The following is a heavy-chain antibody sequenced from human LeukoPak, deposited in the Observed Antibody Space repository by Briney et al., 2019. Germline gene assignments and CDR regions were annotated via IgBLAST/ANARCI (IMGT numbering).Heavy chain of an antibody. CDR1: GGSFSGYY. CDR3: ARRPNWDPFDY. V-gene: IGHV4-34*01. D-gene: IGHD7-27*01. Sequence: SETLSLTCAVYGGSFSGYYWSLIRQPPGKGLEWIGEINHSGSTNYNPSLKSRVTISVDTSKNQFSLKLSSVTAADTAVYYCARRPNWDPFDYWGQGTLVTVSS. CDR2: INHSGST. J-gene: IGHJ4*02.